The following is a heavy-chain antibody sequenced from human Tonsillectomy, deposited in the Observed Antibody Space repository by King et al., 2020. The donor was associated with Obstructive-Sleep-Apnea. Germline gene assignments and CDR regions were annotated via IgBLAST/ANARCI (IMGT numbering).Heavy chain of an antibody. CDR3: ANDIGQFGELFCWYFDL. CDR1: GFTFADYA. J-gene: IGHJ2*01. V-gene: IGHV3-9*01. CDR2: ISWNSGSI. Sequence: VQLVESGGGLVQPGRSLRLSCAASGFTFADYAMHWVRQAPGKGLEWVSGISWNSGSIGYADSVKGRFTISRDNAKNSLYLQMNSLRDEDTALYYCANDIGQFGELFCWYFDLWGRGTLVTVSS. D-gene: IGHD3-10*01.